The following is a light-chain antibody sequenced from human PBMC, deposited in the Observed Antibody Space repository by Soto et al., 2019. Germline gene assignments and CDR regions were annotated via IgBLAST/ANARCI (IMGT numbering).Light chain of an antibody. J-gene: IGLJ1*01. Sequence: QSVLPQPPSASGTPGHRLTISCYGDRCNIGTNPVAWYQQLPGTAPKLLINSDKHRPSGVPDRFSASRSGASASLAISGLQSEDEADYFCGAWDSSLNGYVFGTGTKVTVL. CDR1: RCNIGTNP. CDR2: SDK. V-gene: IGLV1-44*01. CDR3: GAWDSSLNGYV.